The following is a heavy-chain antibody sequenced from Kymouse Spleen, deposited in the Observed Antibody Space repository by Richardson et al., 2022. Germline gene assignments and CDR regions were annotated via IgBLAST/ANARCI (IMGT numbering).Heavy chain of an antibody. CDR2: ISYDGSNK. CDR1: GFTFSSYG. V-gene: IGHV3-30*18. Sequence: QVQLVESGGGVVQPGRSLRLSCAASGFTFSSYGMHWVRQAPGKGLEWVAVISYDGSNKYYADSVKGRFTISRDNSKNTLYLQMNSLRAEDTAVYYCAKEGQWLTHYYYYYGMDVWGQGTTVTVSS. CDR3: AKEGQWLTHYYYYYGMDV. D-gene: IGHD6-19*01. J-gene: IGHJ6*02.